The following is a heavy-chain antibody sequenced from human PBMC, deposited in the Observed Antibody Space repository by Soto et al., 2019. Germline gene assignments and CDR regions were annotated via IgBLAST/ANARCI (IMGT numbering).Heavy chain of an antibody. D-gene: IGHD3-3*01. CDR3: ARALRFLEWLPPGDYYYGTDV. Sequence: ASVKVSCKASGYTFTNYYIHWVRQAPGQGLEWMGWINPNSGGTNYAQKFQGWVTMTRDTSISTAYMELSRLRSDDTAVYYCARALRFLEWLPPGDYYYGTDVWGQGTTVTVSS. V-gene: IGHV1-2*04. CDR1: GYTFTNYY. J-gene: IGHJ6*02. CDR2: INPNSGGT.